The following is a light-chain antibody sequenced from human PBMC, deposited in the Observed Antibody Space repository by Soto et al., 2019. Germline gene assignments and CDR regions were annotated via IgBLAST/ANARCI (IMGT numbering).Light chain of an antibody. CDR3: CSYAGNSLWV. CDR1: SSDVGGSNF. J-gene: IGLJ3*02. Sequence: QSALTQPRSVSGSPGQSVTISCTGSSSDVGGSNFVSWYQQHPVKAPKLVIYDVSKRPSGVPDRFSGSKSGNTASLTISGLQAKDEADYYCCSYAGNSLWVFGGGTKLTVL. CDR2: DVS. V-gene: IGLV2-11*01.